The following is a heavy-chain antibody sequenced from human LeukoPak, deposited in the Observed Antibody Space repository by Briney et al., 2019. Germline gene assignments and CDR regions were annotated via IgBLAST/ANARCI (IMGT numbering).Heavy chain of an antibody. J-gene: IGHJ4*02. Sequence: GASVKVSCKASGYTFTSYYIHWVRQAPGQGLEWMGIINPSGGTTSYAQKFQGRVTMTRDTSTSTVYMELSSLTSEDTAVYYCAGAMSYYDSSSYDDYWGQGTLVTVSS. CDR3: AGAMSYYDSSSYDDY. V-gene: IGHV1-46*01. CDR1: GYTFTSYY. CDR2: INPSGGTT. D-gene: IGHD3-22*01.